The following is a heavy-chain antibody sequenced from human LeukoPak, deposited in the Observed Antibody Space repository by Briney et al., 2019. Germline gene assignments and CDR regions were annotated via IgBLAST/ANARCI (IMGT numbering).Heavy chain of an antibody. CDR3: ARESPLLWGAFDI. J-gene: IGHJ3*02. Sequence: SETLSLTCTVSGGSISSGSYYWSWIRQPAGKGLEWIGRIYTSGSTNYNPSLKNRVTISVDTSKNQFSLKLSSVTAADTAVYYCARESPLLWGAFDIWGQGTMVTVSS. CDR1: GGSISSGSYY. V-gene: IGHV4-61*02. CDR2: IYTSGST. D-gene: IGHD3-10*01.